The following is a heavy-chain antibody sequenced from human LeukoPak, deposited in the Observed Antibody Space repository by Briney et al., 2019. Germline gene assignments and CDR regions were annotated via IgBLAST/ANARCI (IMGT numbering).Heavy chain of an antibody. CDR1: GGSISSYY. CDR2: IYTSGST. D-gene: IGHD3-10*01. Sequence: SETLSLTCTVSGGSISSYYWSWIRQPAGKGLEWIGRIYTSGSTKYNPSLKSRVTMSVDTSKNQFSLKLSSVTAADTAVYYCASSGGWFGDRWGLDYWGQGTLVTVSS. V-gene: IGHV4-4*07. CDR3: ASSGGWFGDRWGLDY. J-gene: IGHJ4*02.